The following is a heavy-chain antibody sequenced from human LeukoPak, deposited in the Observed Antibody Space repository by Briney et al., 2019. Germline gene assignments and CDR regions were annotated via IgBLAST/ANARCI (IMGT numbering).Heavy chain of an antibody. V-gene: IGHV1-2*02. Sequence: GASVKVSCKASGYTFTGYYIHWVRQAPGQGLEWMGWINPNSGGTKYAQKFQGRVTMTRDTSIRTAYMELSRLRSDDTAVYYCARSPDYCSGGSCYVGTYYSMDVWGKGTTVTVSS. D-gene: IGHD2-15*01. J-gene: IGHJ6*03. CDR2: INPNSGGT. CDR1: GYTFTGYY. CDR3: ARSPDYCSGGSCYVGTYYSMDV.